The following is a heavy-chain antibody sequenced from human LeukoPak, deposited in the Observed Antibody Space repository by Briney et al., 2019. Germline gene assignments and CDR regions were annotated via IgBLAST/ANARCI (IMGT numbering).Heavy chain of an antibody. J-gene: IGHJ4*02. CDR2: ISYDGSNK. CDR3: AREERYYYGSGSYYPYYFDY. CDR1: GFTFSSYA. Sequence: GGSLRLSCAASGFTFSSYAMHWVRQAPGKGLEWVAVISYDGSNKYYADSVKGRFTISRDNSKNTLYLQMNSLRAEDTAVYYCAREERYYYGSGSYYPYYFDYWGQGTLVTVSS. D-gene: IGHD3-10*01. V-gene: IGHV3-30-3*01.